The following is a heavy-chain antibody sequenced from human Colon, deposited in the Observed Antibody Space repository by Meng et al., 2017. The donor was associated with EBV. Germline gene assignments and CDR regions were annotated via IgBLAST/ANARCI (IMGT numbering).Heavy chain of an antibody. CDR3: ARHFINWFDP. Sequence: QLQPTRPCPWRWKPTEALSPTCNGHGCSFGSYCRSWVRQPPGKGLEWSGYHYYSGSTNYNPSLKSRVTISVDTSKNQFSLKLSSVTAADTAVYYCARHFINWFDPWGQGTLVTVSS. CDR1: GCSFGSYC. CDR2: HYYSGST. V-gene: IGHV4-59*08. J-gene: IGHJ5*02.